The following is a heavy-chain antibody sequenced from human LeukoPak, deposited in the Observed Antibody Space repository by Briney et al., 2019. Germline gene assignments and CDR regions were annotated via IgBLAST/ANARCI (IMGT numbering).Heavy chain of an antibody. D-gene: IGHD2-2*01. Sequence: ASVKVSCTASGYTFTSYGISWVRQAPGQGLEWMGWINTDTGKPTYAQGFTGRFVFSLDTSVSTAYLQISSLQAADTAVYYCARFPHPYCSSAGCPNWLDPWGQGTLVTVSS. J-gene: IGHJ5*02. CDR2: INTDTGKP. CDR3: ARFPHPYCSSAGCPNWLDP. CDR1: GYTFTSYG. V-gene: IGHV7-4-1*02.